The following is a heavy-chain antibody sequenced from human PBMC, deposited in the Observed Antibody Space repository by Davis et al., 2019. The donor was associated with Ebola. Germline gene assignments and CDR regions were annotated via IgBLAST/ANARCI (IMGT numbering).Heavy chain of an antibody. D-gene: IGHD3-22*01. CDR2: IIPVFGTP. Sequence: SVKVSCKASGGTFSNYGISWVRQAPGQGLDWMGGIIPVFGTPKYAQKFQGRVTITAEESTSTAYMELSSLRSEDTAVYYCARDRYSDGSGYFFEQSHWGQGTLVTVSS. V-gene: IGHV1-69*13. CDR1: GGTFSNYG. J-gene: IGHJ4*02. CDR3: ARDRYSDGSGYFFEQSH.